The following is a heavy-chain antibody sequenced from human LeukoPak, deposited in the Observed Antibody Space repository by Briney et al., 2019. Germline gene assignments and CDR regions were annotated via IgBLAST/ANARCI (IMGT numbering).Heavy chain of an antibody. Sequence: QTGGSLRLSCAASGFTFSSYAMSWVRQAPGKGLEWVSAISGSGGSTYYADSVKGRFTISRDNSKNTLYLQMNSLRAEDTAVYYCAKALEQLVHYGMDVWGQGTTVTVSS. J-gene: IGHJ6*02. CDR3: AKALEQLVHYGMDV. D-gene: IGHD6-6*01. CDR2: ISGSGGST. V-gene: IGHV3-23*01. CDR1: GFTFSSYA.